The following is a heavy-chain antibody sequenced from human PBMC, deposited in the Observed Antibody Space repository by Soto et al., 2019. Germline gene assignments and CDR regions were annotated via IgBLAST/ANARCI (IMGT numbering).Heavy chain of an antibody. D-gene: IGHD3-22*01. CDR3: ATEGDSSDSSDDYGGGFDI. CDR2: IIPIFGTP. V-gene: IGHV1-69*01. CDR1: GDSFSTSA. Sequence: QVQLVQSGAEVKKPGSSVKVSCKASGDSFSTSAINWVRQAPGQGLEWMGGIIPIFGTPNYAQKFQDRVTITADESTNTTDVELSSLRSEDTAMYYCATEGDSSDSSDDYGGGFDIWGQGTMVVVSS. J-gene: IGHJ3*02.